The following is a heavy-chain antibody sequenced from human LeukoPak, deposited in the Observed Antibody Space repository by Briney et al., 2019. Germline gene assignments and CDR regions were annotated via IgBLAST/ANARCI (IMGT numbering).Heavy chain of an antibody. Sequence: SETLSLTCTVSGGSISSYYWSWIRQPPGKGLEWIGYIYYSGSTNYNPSLKSRVTISVDTSKNQFSLKLSSVTAADTAVYYCARDRSGPSSWYEGTFDPWGQGTLVTVSS. CDR3: ARDRSGPSSWYEGTFDP. CDR1: GGSISSYY. D-gene: IGHD6-13*01. CDR2: IYYSGST. J-gene: IGHJ5*02. V-gene: IGHV4-59*01.